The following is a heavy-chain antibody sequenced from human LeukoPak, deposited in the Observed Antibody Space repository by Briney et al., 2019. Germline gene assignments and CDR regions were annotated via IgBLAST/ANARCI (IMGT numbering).Heavy chain of an antibody. CDR2: ISGGSSTI. Sequence: GGSLRLSCAASGFIFSSYSMTWVRQAPGKGLEWVSYISGGSSTIKYADSVKGRFTISRDNAKKSLYLQMNSLRAEDTAVYYCARYNFWGPPTTIYGVLIGYFDLWGRGTLVTVSS. V-gene: IGHV3-48*01. J-gene: IGHJ2*01. CDR1: GFIFSSYS. CDR3: ARYNFWGPPTTIYGVLIGYFDL. D-gene: IGHD3-3*01.